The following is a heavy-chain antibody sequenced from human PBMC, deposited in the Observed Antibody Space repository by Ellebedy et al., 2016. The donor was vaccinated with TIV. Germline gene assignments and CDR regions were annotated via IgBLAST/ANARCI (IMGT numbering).Heavy chain of an antibody. CDR2: INSNGSNA. D-gene: IGHD3-3*02. V-gene: IGHV3-74*01. CDR1: GLTFNTYW. J-gene: IGHJ6*04. CDR3: ATTRIAFKPGGLLDV. Sequence: GESLKISXTASGLTFNTYWLHWVRQAPGKGLVWVSRINSNGSNAIYADSVEGRFTVSRDNAKNTLYLQMNSLRAEDTAVYYCATTRIAFKPGGLLDVWGKGTTVTVSS.